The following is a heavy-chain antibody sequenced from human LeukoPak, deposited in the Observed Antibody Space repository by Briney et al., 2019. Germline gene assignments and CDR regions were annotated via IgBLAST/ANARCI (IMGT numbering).Heavy chain of an antibody. CDR3: AKPLLQFPAGAFDI. J-gene: IGHJ3*02. V-gene: IGHV3-23*01. D-gene: IGHD2/OR15-2a*01. CDR1: GFTFSSNA. Sequence: GGSLRLSCAASGFTFSSNAMSWVRQAPGKGLEWVSAISGSGGSTYYADSVKGRFTISRDNSKNTLYLQMNSLRAEDTAAYYCAKPLLQFPAGAFDIWGQGTMVTVSS. CDR2: ISGSGGST.